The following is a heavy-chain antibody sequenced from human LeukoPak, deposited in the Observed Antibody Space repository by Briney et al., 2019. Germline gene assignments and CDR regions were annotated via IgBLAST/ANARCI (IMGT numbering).Heavy chain of an antibody. V-gene: IGHV3-11*01. Sequence: GGSLRLSCAASGFTFSDYYMSWIRQAPGKGLEWVSHISSSGSTIYYADSVKGRFTISRDNAKNSLYLQMDSLRAEDMAVYYCARGLSGYTAMGAYWGQGTLVTVSS. CDR3: ARGLSGYTAMGAY. CDR2: ISSSGSTI. CDR1: GFTFSDYY. D-gene: IGHD5-18*01. J-gene: IGHJ4*02.